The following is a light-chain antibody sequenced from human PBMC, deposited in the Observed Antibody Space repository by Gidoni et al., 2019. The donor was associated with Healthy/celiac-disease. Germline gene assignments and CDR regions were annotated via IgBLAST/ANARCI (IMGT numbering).Light chain of an antibody. Sequence: AIRMTQSPFSLSASVGDRVTITCWASQGISSYLAWYQQKPAKAPKLFIYYASSLQSGVPPRFSGSGSGTDYTLTISSLQPEDFATYYCQQYYSTPLFTFGPXTKVDIK. CDR2: YAS. V-gene: IGKV1D-43*01. CDR3: QQYYSTPLFT. J-gene: IGKJ3*01. CDR1: QGISSY.